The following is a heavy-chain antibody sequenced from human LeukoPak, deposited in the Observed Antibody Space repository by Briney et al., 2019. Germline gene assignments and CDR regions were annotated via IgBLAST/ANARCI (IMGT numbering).Heavy chain of an antibody. Sequence: GGSLRRSCVASGFTFSTYAIHWVREAPGKGLEWVAVIWFDGSEQYYADSVKGRFIISRDNSKSTSNLQLNSLRAEDTAVYYCAREGDSRWGELSPWGQGTLVTVSS. J-gene: IGHJ1*01. V-gene: IGHV3-33*01. CDR1: GFTFSTYA. CDR3: AREGDSRWGELSP. CDR2: IWFDGSEQ. D-gene: IGHD3-16*02.